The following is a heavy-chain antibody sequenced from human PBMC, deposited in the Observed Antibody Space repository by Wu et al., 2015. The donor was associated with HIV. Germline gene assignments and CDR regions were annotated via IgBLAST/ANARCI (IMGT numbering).Heavy chain of an antibody. V-gene: IGHV1-2*02. J-gene: IGHJ6*02. D-gene: IGHD5-18*01. CDR1: GYTFTGYY. CDR3: ARDVGKYTAMAIQLNYYYYGMDV. Sequence: QVQLVQSGAEVKKPGASVKVSCKASGYTFTGYYMHWVRQAPGQGLEWMGWINPNSGGTNYAQKFQGRVTMTRDTSISTAYMELSRLRSDDTAVYYCARDVGKYTAMAIQLNYYYYGMDVVGPRDHGHRLL. CDR2: INPNSGGT.